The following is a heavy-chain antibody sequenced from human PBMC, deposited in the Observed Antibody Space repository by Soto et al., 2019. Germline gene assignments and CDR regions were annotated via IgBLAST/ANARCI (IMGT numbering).Heavy chain of an antibody. Sequence: QVQLVQSGAEVKKPGSSVKVSCKASGCTFSSYSINWVRQAPGQGLEWMGEIIPIFGTANYAQKFQGRVTMTADESTSTAYMALSSLRSEDTAVYYCARDGGRHSGGIDYWGQGTLVTVSS. CDR1: GCTFSSYS. D-gene: IGHD1-26*01. V-gene: IGHV1-69*01. J-gene: IGHJ4*02. CDR2: IIPIFGTA. CDR3: ARDGGRHSGGIDY.